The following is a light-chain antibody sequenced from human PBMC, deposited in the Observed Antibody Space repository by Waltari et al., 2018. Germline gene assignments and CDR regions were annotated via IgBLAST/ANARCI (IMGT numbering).Light chain of an antibody. J-gene: IGKJ2*01. CDR1: QSVSSHY. V-gene: IGKV3-20*01. CDR3: QQYGSSPYT. CDR2: GAS. Sequence: IVLTQSPGTLSLSPGERATLSCRASQSVSSHYLTWYQQKPGQAPRLLIYGASSRATGIPDRFSGSGSGTDFTLTISRLEPEDFAVYYCQQYGSSPYTFGQGTKLEIK.